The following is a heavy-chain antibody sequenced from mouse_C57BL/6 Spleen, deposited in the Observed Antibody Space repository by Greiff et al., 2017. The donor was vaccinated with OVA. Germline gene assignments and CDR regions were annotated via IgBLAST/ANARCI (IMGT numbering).Heavy chain of an antibody. D-gene: IGHD1-1*01. J-gene: IGHJ4*01. CDR3: ARRYYGSSYVMDY. Sequence: QVQLQQPGAELVMPGASVKLSCKASGYTFPSYWMHWVKQRPGQGLEWIGELDPSDSYTNSNQKFKGKSTLTVDKSSSTAYMQLSSLTSEDSAVYYCARRYYGSSYVMDYWGQGTSVTVSS. V-gene: IGHV1-69*01. CDR2: LDPSDSYT. CDR1: GYTFPSYW.